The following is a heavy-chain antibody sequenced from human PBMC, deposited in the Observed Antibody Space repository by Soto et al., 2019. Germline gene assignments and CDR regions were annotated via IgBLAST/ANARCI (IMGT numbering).Heavy chain of an antibody. CDR1: GFSLSTSGVG. Sequence: QITLKESGPTLVKPTQTLTLTCTFSGFSLSTSGVGVGWIRQPPGKALEWLAVIYWDDSYHYSPSLRSRLTTXKXXSKHQVVLTMTNMDPVDTATYYCAHKGYGDYPLDYWGQGTLVTVSS. CDR3: AHKGYGDYPLDY. D-gene: IGHD4-17*01. V-gene: IGHV2-5*02. J-gene: IGHJ4*02. CDR2: IYWDDSY.